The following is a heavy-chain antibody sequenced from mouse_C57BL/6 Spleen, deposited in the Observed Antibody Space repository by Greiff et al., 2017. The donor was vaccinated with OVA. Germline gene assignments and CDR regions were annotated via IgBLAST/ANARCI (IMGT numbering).Heavy chain of an antibody. Sequence: EVQLQQSGPELVKPGASVKISCKASGYTFTDYYMNWVKQSHGKSLEWIGDINPNNGGTSYNQKFKGKATLTVDKSSSTAYMELRSLTSEDSAVYYCARGDDGYSLYAMDYWGQGTSVTVSS. CDR2: INPNNGGT. CDR3: ARGDDGYSLYAMDY. D-gene: IGHD2-3*01. J-gene: IGHJ4*01. CDR1: GYTFTDYY. V-gene: IGHV1-26*01.